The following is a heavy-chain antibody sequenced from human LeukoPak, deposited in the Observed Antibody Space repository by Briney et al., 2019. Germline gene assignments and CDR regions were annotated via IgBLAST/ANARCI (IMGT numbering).Heavy chain of an antibody. D-gene: IGHD6-6*01. CDR3: ARYSSSFGFDY. Sequence: GESLGISCQGSGYRFTRYWIGWVRQMPGKGLEWMGIVHPADSDTRYSTSFEGQVTISVDKSINTTYLQWGSLEASDTAMYYCARYSSSFGFDYWGQGTLVTVSS. CDR2: VHPADSDT. CDR1: GYRFTRYW. J-gene: IGHJ4*02. V-gene: IGHV5-51*01.